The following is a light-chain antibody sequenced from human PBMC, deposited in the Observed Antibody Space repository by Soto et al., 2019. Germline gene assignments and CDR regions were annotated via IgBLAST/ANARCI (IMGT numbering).Light chain of an antibody. CDR1: SRDVGAYNY. J-gene: IGLJ3*02. CDR3: TSYTSSSSWV. V-gene: IGLV2-14*01. Sequence: QSALTQPASVSGSPGQSITISCTGTSRDVGAYNYVSWYQQHPDKAPKLMIYEVSNRPSGLSNRFSGSKSGNTASLTSSGLQAEDEADYYCTSYTSSSSWVFGGGTKVTVL. CDR2: EVS.